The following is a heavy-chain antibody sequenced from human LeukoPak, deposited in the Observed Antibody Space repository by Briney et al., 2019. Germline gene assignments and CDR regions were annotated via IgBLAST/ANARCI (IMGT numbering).Heavy chain of an antibody. J-gene: IGHJ3*02. V-gene: IGHV1-8*02. D-gene: IGHD2-15*01. Sequence: ASVKVSCKASGYTFTSYGINWVRQATGQGLEWMGWMNPNSGNTGYAQKFQGRVTMTRDTSTSTVYMELSSLRSEDTAVYYCARDRRSVRYSGAFDIWGQGTMVTVSS. CDR1: GYTFTSYG. CDR2: MNPNSGNT. CDR3: ARDRRSVRYSGAFDI.